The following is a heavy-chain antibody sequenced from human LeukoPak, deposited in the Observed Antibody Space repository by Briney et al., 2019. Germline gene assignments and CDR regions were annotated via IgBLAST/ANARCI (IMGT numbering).Heavy chain of an antibody. D-gene: IGHD3-10*01. V-gene: IGHV3-11*06. CDR2: ITSSSTYT. J-gene: IGHJ4*02. CDR3: AIWFGELSRH. CDR1: GFTFSDYY. Sequence: PGGSLRLSCAASGFTFSDYYMSWIRQAPGEGLEWVSYITSSSTYTNYADSVQGRFTISRDNAKNSLYLQMNSLRAEDTAVYYCAIWFGELSRHWGQGTLVTVSS.